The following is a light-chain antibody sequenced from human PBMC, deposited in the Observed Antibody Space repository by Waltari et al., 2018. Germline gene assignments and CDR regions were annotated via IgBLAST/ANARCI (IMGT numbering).Light chain of an antibody. CDR2: EGS. J-gene: IGLJ2*01. CDR1: SSDVGRYNL. V-gene: IGLV2-23*01. Sequence: QSALTQPASVSGSPGQSITISCTGTSSDVGRYNLVSWYQQHPGKAPKLMIYEGSKRPSGVSSRFSGSKSGNTASLTISVLQAEDEADYYCCSYAGSVVFGGGTKLTVL. CDR3: CSYAGSVV.